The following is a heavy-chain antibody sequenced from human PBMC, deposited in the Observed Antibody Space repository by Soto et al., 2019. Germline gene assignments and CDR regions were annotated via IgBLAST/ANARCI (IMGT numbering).Heavy chain of an antibody. D-gene: IGHD2-21*01. V-gene: IGHV4-31*03. CDR2: IYVTGAV. CDR3: ARLRIATNNYKWFDP. CDR1: GAALNSGNYY. Sequence: KTSETLSLTCSVSGAALNSGNYYWSWIRQFPGKGLEWIGHIYVTGAVDYNPSLRDRITISQDTSERQFSLNLRLVTAADTAVYYCARLRIATNNYKWFDPWGQGTPVTVSS. J-gene: IGHJ5*02.